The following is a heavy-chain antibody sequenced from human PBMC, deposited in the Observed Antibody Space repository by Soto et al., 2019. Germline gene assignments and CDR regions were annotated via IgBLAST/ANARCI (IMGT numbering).Heavy chain of an antibody. V-gene: IGHV5-10-1*01. CDR1: GYSFTSYW. J-gene: IGHJ6*02. D-gene: IGHD3-22*01. CDR3: ARVSGYPNYYGMDV. Sequence: PGESLKISCKGSGYSFTSYWITWVRQMPGKGLEWMGKIEPSDSYTNYSPSFQGHVTISADKSISTAYLQWSSLKASDTAMYYCARVSGYPNYYGMDVWGQGTMVTVSS. CDR2: IEPSDSYT.